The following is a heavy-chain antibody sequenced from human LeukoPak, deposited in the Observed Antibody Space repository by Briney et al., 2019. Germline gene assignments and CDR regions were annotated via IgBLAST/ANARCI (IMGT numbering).Heavy chain of an antibody. V-gene: IGHV3-11*01. J-gene: IGHJ4*02. CDR1: GFTFSHYW. Sequence: PGGSLRLSCAASGFTFSHYWLSWVRQAPGKGLEWVSYISSSGSTIYYADSVKGRFTISRDNAKNSLYLQMNSLRAEDTAVYYCARPTGSGSYANWGQGTLVTVSS. CDR3: ARPTGSGSYAN. CDR2: ISSSGSTI. D-gene: IGHD3-10*01.